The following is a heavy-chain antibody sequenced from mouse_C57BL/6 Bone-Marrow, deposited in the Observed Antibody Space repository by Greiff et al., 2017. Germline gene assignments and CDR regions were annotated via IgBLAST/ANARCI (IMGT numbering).Heavy chain of an antibody. V-gene: IGHV7-1*01. CDR2: SRNKANDYTT. Sequence: EVMLVESGGGLVQSGRSLRLSCATSGFTFSDFYMEWVRQAPGKGLEWIAASRNKANDYTTEYSASVKGRFIVSRDTSQSILYLQMNALRAEDTAIYYCARDALYYGNDEDYAMDYWGQGTSVTVSS. J-gene: IGHJ4*01. D-gene: IGHD2-2*01. CDR3: ARDALYYGNDEDYAMDY. CDR1: GFTFSDFY.